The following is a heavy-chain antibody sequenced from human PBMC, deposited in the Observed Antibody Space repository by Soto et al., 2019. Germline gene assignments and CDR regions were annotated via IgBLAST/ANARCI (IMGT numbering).Heavy chain of an antibody. J-gene: IGHJ4*02. Sequence: SVKVSCKASGGTFSSYAITWVRQAPGQGLEWMGGIIPIFGTANYAQKFQGRVTITADESTSTAYMELSSLRSEDTAVYYCAADCYDPSGYYFAYWGQGILVTVSS. V-gene: IGHV1-69*13. CDR3: AADCYDPSGYYFAY. D-gene: IGHD3-22*01. CDR1: GGTFSSYA. CDR2: IIPIFGTA.